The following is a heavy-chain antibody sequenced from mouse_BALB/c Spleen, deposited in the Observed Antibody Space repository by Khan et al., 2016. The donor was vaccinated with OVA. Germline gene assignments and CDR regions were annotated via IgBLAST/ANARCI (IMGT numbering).Heavy chain of an antibody. J-gene: IGHJ4*01. CDR3: ARQPYYHYNIMDY. V-gene: IGHV2-6-1*01. Sequence: QVQLKESGPGLVAPSQSLSITCTISGFSFTNYGVHWVRQHPGKGLEWLVVIWNDGSTTYNSALNSRQTISKDNTKCHIVLKMNSLQTDDTAMYFCARQPYYHYNIMDYWGQGTSVTVSS. CDR1: GFSFTNYG. CDR2: IWNDGST. D-gene: IGHD2-10*01.